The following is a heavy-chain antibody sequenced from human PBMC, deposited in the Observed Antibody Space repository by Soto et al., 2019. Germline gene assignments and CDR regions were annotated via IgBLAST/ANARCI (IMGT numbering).Heavy chain of an antibody. CDR3: ARGEWNYYDSSGYSCWFDP. Sequence: PSETLSLTCAVSGGSISSGGYSWSWIRQPPGKGLEWIGYIYHSGSTYYNPSLKSRVTISVDRSKNQFSLKLSSVTAADTAVYYCARGEWNYYDSSGYSCWFDPWAREPWSPSPQ. CDR2: IYHSGST. J-gene: IGHJ5*02. V-gene: IGHV4-30-2*01. D-gene: IGHD3-22*01. CDR1: GGSISSGGYS.